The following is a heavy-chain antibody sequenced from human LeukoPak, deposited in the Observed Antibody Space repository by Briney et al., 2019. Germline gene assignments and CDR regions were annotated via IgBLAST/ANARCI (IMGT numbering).Heavy chain of an antibody. CDR1: GYTFSSYD. V-gene: IGHV3-23*01. CDR2: IGASGGST. D-gene: IGHD3-9*01. Sequence: GGSLKLSCATSGYTFSSYDMNWVRQAPGKGLEWMSGIGASGGSTYYADSVKGRVTITRDNSKNTLYMQLNSLRTEDTAVYYCAKPEGYGILTGLHYWGEGALVAVSS. CDR3: AKPEGYGILTGLHY. J-gene: IGHJ4*02.